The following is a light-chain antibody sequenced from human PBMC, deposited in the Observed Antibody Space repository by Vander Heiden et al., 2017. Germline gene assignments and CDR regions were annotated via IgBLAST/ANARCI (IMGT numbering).Light chain of an antibody. CDR2: LGS. Sequence: DIVMTQSPPSLPVTPGETATISCRSSQSLLHSNGYNYLDWYLQKPGQTPQLLIYLGSNRSSGVPDRFSGSGSGTDFTLKISRVEAEDVGVYYCMQALQTPPGTFGGGTKVEIK. V-gene: IGKV2-28*01. J-gene: IGKJ4*01. CDR3: MQALQTPPGT. CDR1: QSLLHSNGYNY.